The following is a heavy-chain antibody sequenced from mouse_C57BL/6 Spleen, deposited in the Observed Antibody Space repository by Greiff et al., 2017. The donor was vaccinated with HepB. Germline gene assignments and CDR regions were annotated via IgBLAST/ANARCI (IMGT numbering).Heavy chain of an antibody. CDR1: GFTFSDFY. CDR2: SRNKANDYTT. V-gene: IGHV7-1*01. Sequence: EVKLMESGGGLVQSGRSLRLSCATSGFTFSDFYMEWVRQAPGKGLEWIAASRNKANDYTTEYSASVKGRFIVSRDTSQSILYLQMNALRAEDTAIYYCARDGNYGSSYWFAYWGQGTLVTVSA. J-gene: IGHJ3*01. D-gene: IGHD1-1*01. CDR3: ARDGNYGSSYWFAY.